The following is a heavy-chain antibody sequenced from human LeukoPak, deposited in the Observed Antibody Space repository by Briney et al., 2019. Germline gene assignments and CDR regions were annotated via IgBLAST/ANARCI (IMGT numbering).Heavy chain of an antibody. CDR2: IFHRGST. J-gene: IGHJ4*02. CDR1: TYSISSGFY. Sequence: SETLSLTCSVSTYSISSGFYWGWIRQPPGKGLEWIGSIFHRGSTYYKSSLKSRITISVDTSKDQFSLKMNSMTAADTAVYYCARHPTKWELRLSLDYWGQGILVTVSS. D-gene: IGHD1-26*01. V-gene: IGHV4-38-2*02. CDR3: ARHPTKWELRLSLDY.